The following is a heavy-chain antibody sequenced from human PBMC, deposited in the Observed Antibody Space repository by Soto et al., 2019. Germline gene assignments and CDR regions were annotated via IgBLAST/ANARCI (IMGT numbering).Heavy chain of an antibody. CDR1: GFTFSSYA. Sequence: GGSLRLSCAASGFTFSSYAMHWVRQAPGKGLEWVAVISYDGSNKYYADSVKGRFTISRDNSKNTLYLQMNSLRAEDTAVYYCARDLHPGYYYGMDVWGQGTTVTVSS. J-gene: IGHJ6*02. CDR2: ISYDGSNK. V-gene: IGHV3-30-3*01. CDR3: ARDLHPGYYYGMDV.